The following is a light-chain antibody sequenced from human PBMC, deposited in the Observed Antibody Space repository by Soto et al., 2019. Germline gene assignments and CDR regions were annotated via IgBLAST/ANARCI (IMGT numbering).Light chain of an antibody. CDR2: DDT. Sequence: SYELTQPPSVSVAPGQTARITCGGNNIGSKHVHWYQQKSGQAPVLVMSDDTDRPSGIPERLSGSNFGSTATLTISRVEAGDEDDSYCQVWDSSRDQGVFGGGTK. V-gene: IGLV3-21*02. CDR1: NIGSKH. CDR3: QVWDSSRDQGV. J-gene: IGLJ2*01.